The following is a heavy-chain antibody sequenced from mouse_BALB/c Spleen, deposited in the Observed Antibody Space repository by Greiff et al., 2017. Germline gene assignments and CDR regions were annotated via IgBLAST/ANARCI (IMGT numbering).Heavy chain of an antibody. D-gene: IGHD2-3*01. J-gene: IGHJ3*01. Sequence: EVQLQQSGGGLVKPGGSLKLSCAASGFTFSSYTMSWVRQTPEKRLEWVATISSGGSYTYYPDSVKGRFTISRDNAKNTLYLQMSSLKSEDTAMYYCTRDEGYWFAYWGQGTLVTVSA. V-gene: IGHV5-6-4*01. CDR2: ISSGGSYT. CDR1: GFTFSSYT. CDR3: TRDEGYWFAY.